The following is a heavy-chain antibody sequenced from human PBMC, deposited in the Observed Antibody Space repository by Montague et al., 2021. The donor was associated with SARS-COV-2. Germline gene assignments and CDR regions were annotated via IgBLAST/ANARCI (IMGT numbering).Heavy chain of an antibody. J-gene: IGHJ3*02. V-gene: IGHV2-70*11. CDR2: IDWDDDK. CDR3: ARIWCIDHRNAFDI. CDR1: GFSLSTSGMC. D-gene: IGHD4/OR15-4a*01. Sequence: PALVKPTQTLTLTCTFSGFSLSTSGMCVSWIRQPPGKALEWLARIDWDDDKYYSTSLKTRLTISKDTSKNQVVLTMTNMDPVDTATSYCARIWCIDHRNAFDIWGQGTMVTVSS.